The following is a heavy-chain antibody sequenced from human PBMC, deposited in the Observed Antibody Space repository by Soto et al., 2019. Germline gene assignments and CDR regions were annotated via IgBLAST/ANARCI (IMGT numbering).Heavy chain of an antibody. CDR1: GGTFSRYT. V-gene: IGHV1-69*12. Sequence: QVQLVQSGAEVKKPGSSVKVSCKASGGTFSRYTISWVQQAPGQGLEWMGGIIPIFGTANYAQKFQGRVTITADESTSTAYMELSSLRSEDTAVYYCARRYCINTSCYGDYYYGMDVWGQGTTVTVSS. CDR2: IIPIFGTA. D-gene: IGHD2-2*01. CDR3: ARRYCINTSCYGDYYYGMDV. J-gene: IGHJ6*02.